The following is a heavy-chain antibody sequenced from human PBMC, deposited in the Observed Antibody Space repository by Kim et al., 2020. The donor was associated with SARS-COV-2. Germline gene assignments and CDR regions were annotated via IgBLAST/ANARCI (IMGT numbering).Heavy chain of an antibody. CDR2: IYGSGGT. D-gene: IGHD1-26*01. J-gene: IGHJ4*02. CDR1: GGPITSDY. Sequence: SETLSLTCTVSGGPITSDYWSWMRQPAGKGLEWIGRIYGSGGTTYNSSLKGRITMSIDTSRNQFSLKLNSVSAADTAVYFCTRGLHGSLAAYWGPGTPVT. V-gene: IGHV4-4*07. CDR3: TRGLHGSLAAY.